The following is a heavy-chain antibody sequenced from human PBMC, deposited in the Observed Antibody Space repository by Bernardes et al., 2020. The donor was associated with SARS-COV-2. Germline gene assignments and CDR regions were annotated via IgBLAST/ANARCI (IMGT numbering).Heavy chain of an antibody. D-gene: IGHD3-10*01. V-gene: IGHV1-2*02. CDR1: GYTFTGYY. Sequence: ASVKVSCKASGYTFTGYYMHWVRQAPGQGLEWMGWINPNSGGTNYAQKFQGRVTMTRDTSISTAYMELSRLRSDDTAVYYCARGAGITMVRGVIMDRNYYYYYGMDVWGQGTTVTVSS. CDR3: ARGAGITMVRGVIMDRNYYYYYGMDV. CDR2: INPNSGGT. J-gene: IGHJ6*02.